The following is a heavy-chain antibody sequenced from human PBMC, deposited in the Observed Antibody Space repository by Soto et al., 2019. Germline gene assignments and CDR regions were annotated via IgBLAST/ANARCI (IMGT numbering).Heavy chain of an antibody. CDR1: GGSISSSGYF. CDR2: VSYGGNI. CDR3: VRHALRLAYFDP. D-gene: IGHD3-22*01. J-gene: IGHJ5*02. Sequence: PSETLSLTCSVSGGSISSSGYFWGWIRQSPGKGLEWIATVSYGGNINYNPSLKSRVTITVDTSKNNFSLKLRSMTAADTAVYYGVRHALRLAYFDPCGQGNLVTVSP. V-gene: IGHV4-39*02.